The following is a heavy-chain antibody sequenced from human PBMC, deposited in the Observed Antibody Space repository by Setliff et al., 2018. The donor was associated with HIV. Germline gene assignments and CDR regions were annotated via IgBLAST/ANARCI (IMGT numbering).Heavy chain of an antibody. Sequence: GGSLRLSCTVSGFTFNGYSMNWVRQAPGEGLEWVSSISSSGSYIYYADSVKGRFAISRDNAKNSIHLQMNSLRAEDTAVYYCARARNYYGSGSYYWGRGTLVTVSS. CDR1: GFTFNGYS. CDR2: ISSSGSYI. CDR3: ARARNYYGSGSYY. V-gene: IGHV3-21*06. J-gene: IGHJ4*02. D-gene: IGHD3-10*01.